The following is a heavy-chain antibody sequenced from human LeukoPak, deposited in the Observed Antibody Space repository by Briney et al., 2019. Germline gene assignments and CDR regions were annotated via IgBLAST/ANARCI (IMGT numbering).Heavy chain of an antibody. V-gene: IGHV4-61*05. D-gene: IGHD6-13*01. Sequence: TSETLSLTCSVSGGSISSSSYYWSWIRQPPGKGLEWIGYIYYSGSTNYNPSLKSRVTISVDTSKNQFSLKLSSVTAADTAVYYCARHAPFKSSWHGNYFDYWGQGTLVTVSS. CDR3: ARHAPFKSSWHGNYFDY. J-gene: IGHJ4*02. CDR2: IYYSGST. CDR1: GGSISSSSYY.